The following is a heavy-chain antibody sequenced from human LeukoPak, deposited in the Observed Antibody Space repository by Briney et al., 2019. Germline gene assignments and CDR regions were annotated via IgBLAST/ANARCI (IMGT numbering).Heavy chain of an antibody. CDR2: IYHSGST. J-gene: IGHJ5*02. CDR1: GYSISSGYY. D-gene: IGHD3-3*01. CDR3: AREGRRFLEWLRYNWFDP. Sequence: SETLSLTCAVSGYSISSGYYWGWIRQPPGKGLEWIGSIYHSGSTYYNPSLKSRVTISVDTSKNQFSLKLSSVTAADTAVYYCAREGRRFLEWLRYNWFDPWGQGTLVTVSS. V-gene: IGHV4-38-2*02.